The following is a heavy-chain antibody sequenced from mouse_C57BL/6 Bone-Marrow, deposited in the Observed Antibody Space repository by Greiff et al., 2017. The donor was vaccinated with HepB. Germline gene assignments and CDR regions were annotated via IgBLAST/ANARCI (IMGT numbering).Heavy chain of an antibody. CDR3: ASYYGSRRWYFDV. V-gene: IGHV1-19*01. D-gene: IGHD1-1*01. CDR1: GYTFTDYY. CDR2: INPYNGGT. Sequence: VHVKQSGPVLVKPGASVKMSCKASGYTFTDYYMNWVKQSHGKSLEWIGVINPYNGGTSYNQKFKGKATLTVDKSSSTAYMELNSLTSEDSAVYYCASYYGSRRWYFDVWGTGTTVTVSS. J-gene: IGHJ1*03.